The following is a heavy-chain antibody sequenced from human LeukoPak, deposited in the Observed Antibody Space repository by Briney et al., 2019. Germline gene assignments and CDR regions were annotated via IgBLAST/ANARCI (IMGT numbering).Heavy chain of an antibody. CDR1: GFTFSSYS. CDR2: ISSSSSYI. CDR3: ARERIAAAFYGMDV. J-gene: IGHJ6*02. V-gene: IGHV3-21*01. D-gene: IGHD6-13*01. Sequence: GDSLRLSCAASGFTFSSYSMNWVRQAPGKGLEWVSSISSSSSYIYYADSVKGRFTISRDNAKNSLYLQMNSLRAEDTAVYYCARERIAAAFYGMDVWGQGTTVTVSS.